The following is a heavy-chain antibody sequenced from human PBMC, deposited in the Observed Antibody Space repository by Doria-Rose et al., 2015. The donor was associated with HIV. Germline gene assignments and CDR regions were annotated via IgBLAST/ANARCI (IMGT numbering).Heavy chain of an antibody. CDR1: GGSISSGGYY. CDR2: IYYSGST. CDR3: ARDSGSYNFDY. D-gene: IGHD1-26*01. J-gene: IGHJ4*02. Sequence: QVQLQESGPGLVKPSQTLSLTCTVSGGSISSGGYYWPWIRQHPGKGLEWIGYIYYSGSTYYNPSLKSRVTISVDTSKNQFPLKLSSVTAADTAVYYCARDSGSYNFDYWGQGTLVTVSS. V-gene: IGHV4-31*03.